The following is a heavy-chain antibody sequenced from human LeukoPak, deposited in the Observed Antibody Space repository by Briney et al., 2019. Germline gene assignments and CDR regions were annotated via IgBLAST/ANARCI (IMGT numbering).Heavy chain of an antibody. J-gene: IGHJ6*03. CDR2: IIPIFGTA. D-gene: IGHD3-10*01. Sequence: GASVKVSCTASGGTFSSYAISWVRQAPGQGLEWMGGIIPIFGTANYAQKFQGRVTITADESTSTAYMELSSLRSEDTAVYYCAREYGSGSFGYYYYMDVWGKGTTGTISS. CDR1: GGTFSSYA. CDR3: AREYGSGSFGYYYYMDV. V-gene: IGHV1-69*13.